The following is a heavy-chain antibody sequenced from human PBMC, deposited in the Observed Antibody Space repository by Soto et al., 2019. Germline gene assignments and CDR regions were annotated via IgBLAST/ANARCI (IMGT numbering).Heavy chain of an antibody. D-gene: IGHD5-12*01. CDR3: ARWKDGYNFSDY. J-gene: IGHJ4*02. Sequence: PSETLSLTCTVSGGSISSGDYYWSWIRQPPGKGLEWIGYIYYSGSTYYNPSLRSRVTISVDTSKKQFSLKLNSVTAADTAVYYCARWKDGYNFSDYWGQGTLVTVSS. CDR1: GGSISSGDYY. CDR2: IYYSGST. V-gene: IGHV4-30-4*01.